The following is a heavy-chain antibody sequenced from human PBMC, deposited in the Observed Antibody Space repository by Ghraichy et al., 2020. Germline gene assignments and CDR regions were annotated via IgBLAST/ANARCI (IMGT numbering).Heavy chain of an antibody. CDR3: ARAPYGDYVSYYYGLDV. J-gene: IGHJ6*02. CDR2: IYYTGST. D-gene: IGHD4-17*01. CDR1: GGSVSSGTYS. V-gene: IGHV4-61*01. Sequence: SETLSLTCAVSGGSVSSGTYSWNWIRQPPGKGLEWIGYIYYTGSTNYNPSLKSRVTISVDTSKNLVSLKLTSVTVADTAVYYCARAPYGDYVSYYYGLDVWGQETTVTVSS.